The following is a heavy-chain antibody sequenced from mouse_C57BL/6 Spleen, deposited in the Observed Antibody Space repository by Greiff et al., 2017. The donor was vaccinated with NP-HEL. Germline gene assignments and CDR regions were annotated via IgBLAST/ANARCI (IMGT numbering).Heavy chain of an antibody. CDR3: AREQLRLRPYFDY. V-gene: IGHV5-4*01. CDR2: ISDGGSYT. Sequence: EVQLVESGGGLVKPGGSLKLSCAASGFTFSSYAMSWVRQTPEKRLEWVATISDGGSYTYYPDNVKGRFTISRDNAKNNLYLQMSHLKSEDTAMYYCAREQLRLRPYFDYWGQGTTLTVSS. CDR1: GFTFSSYA. D-gene: IGHD3-2*02. J-gene: IGHJ2*01.